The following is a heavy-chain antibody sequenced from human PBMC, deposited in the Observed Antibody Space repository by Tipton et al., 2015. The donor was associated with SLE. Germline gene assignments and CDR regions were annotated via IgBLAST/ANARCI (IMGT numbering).Heavy chain of an antibody. Sequence: TLSLTCTVSGGSISSGNYYWTWIRQHPGKGLEWIGYIYDTETTYYNPSLKSRVTMSIDRSKNHFSLRLRSVSAADTAIYYCAREVKSSRYDWFDPWGQGTLVTVSS. D-gene: IGHD5-12*01. CDR3: AREVKSSRYDWFDP. V-gene: IGHV4-31*03. CDR1: GGSISSGNYY. J-gene: IGHJ5*02. CDR2: IYDTETT.